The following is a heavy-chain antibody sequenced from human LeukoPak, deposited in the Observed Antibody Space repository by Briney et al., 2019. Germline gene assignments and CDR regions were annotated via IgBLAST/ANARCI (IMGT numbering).Heavy chain of an antibody. CDR2: ISPHGTNE. V-gene: IGHV3-30-3*01. Sequence: GSLRLSCVASGFTFGSHAMHWVRQAPGKALEWVAVISPHGTNENYADPVKGRFTISRANSRNTLYLQMTFLTAEDTAVYYCAREALLPLSTSSYYLDYWGQGTLVAVSS. D-gene: IGHD6-6*01. CDR3: AREALLPLSTSSYYLDY. J-gene: IGHJ4*02. CDR1: GFTFGSHA.